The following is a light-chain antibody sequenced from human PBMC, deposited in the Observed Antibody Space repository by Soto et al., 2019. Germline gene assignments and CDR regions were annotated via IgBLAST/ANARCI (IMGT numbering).Light chain of an antibody. CDR1: QSVSNY. CDR2: DAF. J-gene: IGKJ5*01. V-gene: IGKV3-11*01. CDR3: QQLNSYPRT. Sequence: EIVLTQSPATLSLSPGERATLSSRASQSVSNYLAWYQEKPGQAPRLLIYDAFNRATGIPARFSGSGSGTDFTLTISSLQPEDFATYYCQQLNSYPRTFGQGTRLEIK.